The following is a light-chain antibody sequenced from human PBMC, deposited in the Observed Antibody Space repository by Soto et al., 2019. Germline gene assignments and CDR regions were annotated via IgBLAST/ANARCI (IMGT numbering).Light chain of an antibody. CDR1: QSVSSN. CDR2: GAS. J-gene: IGKJ1*01. CDR3: HQYNNGPTWT. V-gene: IGKV3-15*01. Sequence: EIVMTQSPATLSVSPGERATLSCRASQSVSSNLAWYQQKPGQAPRLLIYGASTRATGIPARFSGSGSGTEFTLTISSLQSEDFAVYYCHQYNNGPTWTFGQGTKVEIK.